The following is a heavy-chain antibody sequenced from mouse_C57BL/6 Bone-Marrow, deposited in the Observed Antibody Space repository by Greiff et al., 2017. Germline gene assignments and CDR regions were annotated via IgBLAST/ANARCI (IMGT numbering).Heavy chain of an antibody. D-gene: IGHD2-2*01. J-gene: IGHJ3*01. V-gene: IGHV1-82*01. CDR1: GYAFSSSW. CDR3: ARGGCEAWFAY. Sequence: QVQLQQSGPELVKPGASVKISCKASGYAFSSSWMNWVKQRPGKGLEWIGRIYPGDGDTTYNGKFKGKDTLTADKSSSTAYMQLRSLTSEDSAVXFWARGGCEAWFAYWGQGTLVNGSA. CDR2: IYPGDGDT.